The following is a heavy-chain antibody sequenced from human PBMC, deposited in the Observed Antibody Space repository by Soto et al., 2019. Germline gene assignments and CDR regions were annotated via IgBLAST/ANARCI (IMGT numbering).Heavy chain of an antibody. D-gene: IGHD6-19*01. CDR3: ARQDGSALYYFDY. CDR2: IYPGDSYT. J-gene: IGHJ4*02. V-gene: IGHV5-51*01. CDR1: GYTFTSYW. Sequence: XESLKISFKGSGYTFTSYWLDWVRQIPGKGLEWMGIIYPGDSYTRYSPSFQGQVSISADKSISTAYLQWSSLKASDTAMYYCARQDGSALYYFDYWGQGTLVTVSS.